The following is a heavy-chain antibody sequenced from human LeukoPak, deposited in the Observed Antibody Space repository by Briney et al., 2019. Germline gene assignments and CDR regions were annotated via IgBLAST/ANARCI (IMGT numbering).Heavy chain of an antibody. V-gene: IGHV1-2*02. D-gene: IGHD3-10*01. CDR2: INPNGGET. CDR1: GYTFMDSY. CDR3: ASDLTAGSSDY. Sequence: ASVKVSCKASGYTFMDSYMHWVRQAPGQRPEWMAWINPNGGETHYAQKFRGRVILTLDTSISTAYMELNSLQYDDSAISYCASDLTAGSSDYWGPGTLVTVSS. J-gene: IGHJ4*02.